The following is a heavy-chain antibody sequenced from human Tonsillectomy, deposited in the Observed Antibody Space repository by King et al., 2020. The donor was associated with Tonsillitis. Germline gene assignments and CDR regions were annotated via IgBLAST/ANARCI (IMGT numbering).Heavy chain of an antibody. CDR2: IYYSGST. Sequence: QLQESGPGLVKPSETLSLTCTVSGGSISSSSYYWGWNRQPPGKGLEWIGSIYYSGSTYYNPSLKSRVTISVDTSKNQLSLKLSSVTAADTAVYYCARHYYDRSGYYPDYWGQGTLVTVSS. CDR1: GGSISSSSYY. V-gene: IGHV4-39*07. D-gene: IGHD3-22*01. CDR3: ARHYYDRSGYYPDY. J-gene: IGHJ4*02.